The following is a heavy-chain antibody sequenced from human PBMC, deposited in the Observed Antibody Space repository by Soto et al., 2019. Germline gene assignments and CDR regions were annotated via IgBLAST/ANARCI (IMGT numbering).Heavy chain of an antibody. V-gene: IGHV3-7*01. J-gene: IGHJ4*02. CDR2: INQDGSTR. CDR1: GFSLSSYW. Sequence: GGSLRLSCATSGFSLSSYWMNWVRQAPGKGLQWVANINQDGSTRYYVDSVRGRFTISRDTAKTSLYLQMNSLRAEDTAVYYCARTNYFDFWGQGTLVTVSS. CDR3: ARTNYFDF.